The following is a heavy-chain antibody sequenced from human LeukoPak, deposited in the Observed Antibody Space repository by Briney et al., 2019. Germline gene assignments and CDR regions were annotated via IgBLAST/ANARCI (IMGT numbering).Heavy chain of an antibody. CDR2: IYYSGST. J-gene: IGHJ6*03. Sequence: SETLSLTCTVSGGSISSYYWSWIRQPPGKGLAWIGYIYYSGSTYYNPSLKSRVTISVDTSKNQFSLKLSSVTAADTAVYYCAREIRFLEWLLDAHMDVWGKGTTVTVSS. CDR1: GGSISSYY. CDR3: AREIRFLEWLLDAHMDV. V-gene: IGHV4-59*12. D-gene: IGHD3-3*01.